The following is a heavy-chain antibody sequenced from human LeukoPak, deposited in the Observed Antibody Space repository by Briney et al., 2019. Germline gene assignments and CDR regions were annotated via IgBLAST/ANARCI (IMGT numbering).Heavy chain of an antibody. D-gene: IGHD3-10*01. CDR3: GRNLGSGSDH. Sequence: SETLSLTCNVSGDSISGPYWNWIRQSPGRGLEWIGYTHYTGETNNNPSLESRLTMSVDTSNNQVYLRLSSVTAADTAVYYCGRNLGSGSDHWGQGTLVTVSS. V-gene: IGHV4-59*11. CDR2: THYTGET. CDR1: GDSISGPY. J-gene: IGHJ4*02.